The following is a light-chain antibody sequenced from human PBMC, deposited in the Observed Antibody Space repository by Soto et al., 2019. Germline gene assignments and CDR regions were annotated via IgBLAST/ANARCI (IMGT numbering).Light chain of an antibody. V-gene: IGKV1-17*01. J-gene: IGKJ4*01. CDR1: QGIRKD. CDR2: AAS. Sequence: DIQMTQSPSSLSASVGDRVTITCRASQGIRKDLGWYQQKPGKAPKRLIYAASSLQSGVPSRLSGSGSGTEFTLTISSLQPEDYATYYCLQQNSYPLTFGGGTKVEIK. CDR3: LQQNSYPLT.